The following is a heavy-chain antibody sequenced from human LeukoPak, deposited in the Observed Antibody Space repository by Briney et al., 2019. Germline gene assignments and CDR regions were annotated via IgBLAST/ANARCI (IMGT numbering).Heavy chain of an antibody. V-gene: IGHV3-30*02. D-gene: IGHD2-2*01. CDR3: AKDDADIVVVPGESGMDV. CDR2: IRYGGYTK. J-gene: IGHJ6*02. Sequence: PGGSLRLSCAASGFTFSSYGMHWVRQAPGKGLEWVAFIRYGGYTKYYADSVKGRFTISRDNSKNTLYLQMNSLRAENTAVYYCAKDDADIVVVPGESGMDVWGQGTTVTVS. CDR1: GFTFSSYG.